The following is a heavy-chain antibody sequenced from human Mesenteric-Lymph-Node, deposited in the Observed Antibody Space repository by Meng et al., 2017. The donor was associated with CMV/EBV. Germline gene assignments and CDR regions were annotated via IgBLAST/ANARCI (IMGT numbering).Heavy chain of an antibody. CDR2: INHSGST. Sequence: AGLLKPSGTLTHPCVVYGGSFSGYYCSGSHQPPGKGLEWIGEINHSGSTNYNPSLKSRVTISVDTSKNQFSLKLSSVTAADTAVYYCARHQRWLKSEGGFNYWGQGTLVTVSS. V-gene: IGHV4-34*01. CDR1: GGSFSGYY. J-gene: IGHJ4*02. D-gene: IGHD4-23*01. CDR3: ARHQRWLKSEGGFNY.